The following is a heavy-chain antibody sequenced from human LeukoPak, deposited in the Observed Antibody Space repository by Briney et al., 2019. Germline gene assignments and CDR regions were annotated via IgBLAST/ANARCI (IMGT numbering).Heavy chain of an antibody. CDR2: IGGSVNST. V-gene: IGHV3-23*01. J-gene: IGHJ6*02. Sequence: PGGSLRLSCAASGFTFSNYALSWVRQAPGKGLEWVSSIGGSVNSTNYADSVKGRFTISIDNYKNTLYLQMNSLRADDTVDYYCTRDQAFDWFYYYYGMDVWGLGTTVIVSS. CDR1: GFTFSNYA. D-gene: IGHD3-9*01. CDR3: TRDQAFDWFYYYYGMDV.